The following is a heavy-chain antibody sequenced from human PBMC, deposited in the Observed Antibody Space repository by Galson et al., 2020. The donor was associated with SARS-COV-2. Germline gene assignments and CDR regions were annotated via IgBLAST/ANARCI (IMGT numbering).Heavy chain of an antibody. D-gene: IGHD1-20*01. J-gene: IGHJ2*01. Sequence: QLGESLKISCAASEFKFSDYGRHWIRQAPGKGLEWVAVIWYDGSKKYYADSVKGRFTISRDNLQNMLYLQMDTPRAEDTAVYYCARDINSWYFDLWGRGTLVTVSS. CDR3: ARDINSWYFDL. V-gene: IGHV3-33*08. CDR2: IWYDGSKK. CDR1: EFKFSDYG.